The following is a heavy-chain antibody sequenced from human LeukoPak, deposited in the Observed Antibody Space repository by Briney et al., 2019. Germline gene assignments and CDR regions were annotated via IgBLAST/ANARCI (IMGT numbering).Heavy chain of an antibody. Sequence: GAALQISCKGSGYGFTSYWIGWVRRLPGKGLEGMGIIYPCDSDTRYSPSFQGQVTISADKSISTAYLQWSSLKASDTAMYYCARHERRITIFGVVNGYYGMDVWGQGTTVTVSS. D-gene: IGHD3-3*01. J-gene: IGHJ6*02. CDR1: GYGFTSYW. CDR3: ARHERRITIFGVVNGYYGMDV. V-gene: IGHV5-51*01. CDR2: IYPCDSDT.